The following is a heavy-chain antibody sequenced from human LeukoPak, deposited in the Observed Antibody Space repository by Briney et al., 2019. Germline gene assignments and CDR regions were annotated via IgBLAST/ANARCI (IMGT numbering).Heavy chain of an antibody. CDR1: GFTVSSNY. D-gene: IGHD3-10*01. J-gene: IGHJ4*02. Sequence: GGSLRLSCAASGFTVSSNYMNWVRQAPGKGLEWVSVIYSDSRTSYADSVKGRFTISRDNAKNSLYLQMNSLRAEDTAVYYCARPYYGSGINSIDYWGQGTLVTVSS. CDR3: ARPYYGSGINSIDY. CDR2: IYSDSRT. V-gene: IGHV3-66*04.